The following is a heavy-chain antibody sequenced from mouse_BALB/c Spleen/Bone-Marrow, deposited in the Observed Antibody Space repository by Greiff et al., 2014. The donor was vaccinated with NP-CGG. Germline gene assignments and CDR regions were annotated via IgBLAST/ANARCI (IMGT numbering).Heavy chain of an antibody. CDR2: INPSNGRT. Sequence: QVQLQQSGAELVKPGASVKLSCKASGYTFTSYWMHWVKQRPGQGLEWIGEINPSNGRTNYNEKFKSKATLTVDKSSSTAYMQLSNLTSEDSAVYYCARGGGSYYAMDYWGQGTSVTVSS. J-gene: IGHJ4*01. V-gene: IGHV1S81*02. CDR3: ARGGGSYYAMDY. D-gene: IGHD1-1*02. CDR1: GYTFTSYW.